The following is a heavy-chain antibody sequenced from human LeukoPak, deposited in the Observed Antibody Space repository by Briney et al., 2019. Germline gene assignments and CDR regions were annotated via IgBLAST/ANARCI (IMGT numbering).Heavy chain of an antibody. V-gene: IGHV3-53*01. CDR3: ARRAGAYSHPYDY. Sequence: GGSLRLSCTVSGFTVSSNSMSWVRQAPGKGLEWVSFVYSGTIHYSDSVKGRFTISRDNSKNTLYLQMNSLRAEDTAVYYCARRAGAYSHPYDYWGQGTLVTVSS. CDR2: VYSGTI. J-gene: IGHJ4*02. D-gene: IGHD4/OR15-4a*01. CDR1: GFTVSSNS.